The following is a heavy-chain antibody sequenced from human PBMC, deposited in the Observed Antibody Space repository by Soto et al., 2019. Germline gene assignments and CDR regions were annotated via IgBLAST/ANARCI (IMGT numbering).Heavy chain of an antibody. V-gene: IGHV4-59*01. Sequence: PSETLSLTCTVSGGPISSYYWSWIRQPPGKGLEWIGYIYYSGSTNYNPSLKSRVTISVDTSKNQFSLKLSSVTAADTAVYYCARGGEYYDFWSGYLGYWGQGTLVTVSS. CDR2: IYYSGST. CDR1: GGPISSYY. D-gene: IGHD3-3*01. J-gene: IGHJ4*02. CDR3: ARGGEYYDFWSGYLGY.